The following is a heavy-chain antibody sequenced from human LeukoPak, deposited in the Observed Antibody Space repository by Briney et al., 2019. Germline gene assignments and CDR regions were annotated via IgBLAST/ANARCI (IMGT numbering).Heavy chain of an antibody. Sequence: GGSLRLSCAASGFTFSSYGMSWVRQAPGKGLEWVSAISGTGATTYYADSVKGRFTFSRDNSKNTLYMKINSLRAEDTAIYYCAKGSSSSWYRYYMDVWGEGTTVTISS. CDR3: AKGSSSSWYRYYMDV. CDR2: ISGTGATT. J-gene: IGHJ6*03. CDR1: GFTFSSYG. V-gene: IGHV3-23*01. D-gene: IGHD2-2*01.